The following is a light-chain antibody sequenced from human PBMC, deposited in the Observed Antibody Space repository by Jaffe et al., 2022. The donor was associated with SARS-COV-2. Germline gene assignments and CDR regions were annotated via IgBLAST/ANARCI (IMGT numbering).Light chain of an antibody. J-gene: IGKJ1*01. V-gene: IGKV3-15*01. CDR1: QSISAN. CDR3: QQYKHWPQT. CDR2: GAS. Sequence: EIVMTQSPATLSVSPGERATLSCRASQSISANLAWYQQKPGQAPRLLIYGASTRATGIPARFSGSGFGTEFTLTISSLQSEDFAVYYCQQYKHWPQTFGQGTKVEIK.